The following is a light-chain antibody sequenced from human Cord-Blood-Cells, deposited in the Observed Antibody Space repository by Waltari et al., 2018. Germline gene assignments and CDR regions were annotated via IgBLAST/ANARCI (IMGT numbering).Light chain of an antibody. CDR3: SSYTSSSTLEV. CDR1: SSDAGGYNH. J-gene: IGLJ3*02. V-gene: IGLV2-14*01. CDR2: DVS. Sequence: QSALTQPASVSGSPGQSITISCTGTSSDAGGYNHVPWYQQHPGKAPKLMIYDVSNRPSGVSNRFSGSKSGNTASLTISGLQAEDEADYYCSSYTSSSTLEVFGGGTKLTVL.